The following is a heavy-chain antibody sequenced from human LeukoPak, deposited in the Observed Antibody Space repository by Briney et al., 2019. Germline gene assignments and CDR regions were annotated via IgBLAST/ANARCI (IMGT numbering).Heavy chain of an antibody. Sequence: PGGSLRLSCAASGFTFSSYEMNWVRQAPGKGPEWVSYISSSGSTIYYADSVKGRFTISRDNAKNSLYLQMNSLRAEDTAVYYCARTTVGIPLDYWGQGTLVTVSS. V-gene: IGHV3-48*03. D-gene: IGHD4-23*01. CDR3: ARTTVGIPLDY. CDR2: ISSSGSTI. J-gene: IGHJ4*02. CDR1: GFTFSSYE.